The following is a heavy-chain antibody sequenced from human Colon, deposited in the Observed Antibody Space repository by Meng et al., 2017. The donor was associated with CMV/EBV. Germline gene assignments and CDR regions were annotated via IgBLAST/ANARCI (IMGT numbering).Heavy chain of an antibody. D-gene: IGHD5-12*01. CDR2: IYYTGST. CDR3: ARRGTGGYDSVRAFDL. V-gene: IGHV4-39*07. J-gene: IGHJ3*01. CDR1: GGSISSNPHF. Sequence: SETLSLTCTVSGGSISSNPHFWDWIRQPPGQGLEWIGSIYYTGSTSFNPSLNSRATISIDTSKNEFSLRLASVTAADTAVYYCARRGTGGYDSVRAFDLWGQGTLVT.